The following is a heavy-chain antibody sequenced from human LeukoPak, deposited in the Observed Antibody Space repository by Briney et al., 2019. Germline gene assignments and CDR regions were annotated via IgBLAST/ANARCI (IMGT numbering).Heavy chain of an antibody. CDR1: GFTFSSYA. V-gene: IGHV3-23*01. CDR3: VKTWVMATISGLFDY. D-gene: IGHD5-24*01. J-gene: IGHJ4*02. Sequence: PGGSLRLSCAASGFTFSSYAMSWVRQAPGKGLEWVSAISGSGGSTYYADSVKGRFTISRDNSKNTLYLQMSSLRAEDTAVYYCVKTWVMATISGLFDYWGQGTLVTVSS. CDR2: ISGSGGST.